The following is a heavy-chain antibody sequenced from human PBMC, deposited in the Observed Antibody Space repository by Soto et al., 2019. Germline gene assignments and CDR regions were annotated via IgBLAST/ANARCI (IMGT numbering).Heavy chain of an antibody. CDR2: IWYDGSNK. CDR3: ARDSEYSGYDLAFDI. Sequence: GGSLRLSCAASGFTFSSYGMHWVRQAPGKGLEWVAVIWYDGSNKYYADSVKGRFTISRGNSKNTLYLQMNSLRAEDTAVYYCARDSEYSGYDLAFDIWGQGKMVTVSS. D-gene: IGHD5-12*01. J-gene: IGHJ3*02. CDR1: GFTFSSYG. V-gene: IGHV3-33*01.